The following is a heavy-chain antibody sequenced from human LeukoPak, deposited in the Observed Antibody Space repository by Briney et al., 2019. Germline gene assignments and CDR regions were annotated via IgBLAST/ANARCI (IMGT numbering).Heavy chain of an antibody. CDR2: ISDDGTEI. V-gene: IGHV3-30*18. Sequence: GGSLRLSCGASGFSFSLFGMNWVRQAPGKGLEWVAFISDDGTEIYYSDSVKGRFTISRDNSKNTLYLQMNSLRAEDTAVYYCAKDHEQWLTYFDYWGRGTLVTVSS. D-gene: IGHD6-19*01. CDR3: AKDHEQWLTYFDY. J-gene: IGHJ4*02. CDR1: GFSFSLFG.